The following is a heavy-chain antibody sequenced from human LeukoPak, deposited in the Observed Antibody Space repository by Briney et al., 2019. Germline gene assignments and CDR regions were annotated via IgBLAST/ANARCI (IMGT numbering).Heavy chain of an antibody. CDR2: INPNSGGT. D-gene: IGHD6-19*01. CDR3: ARDLARAVAGTYQGY. CDR1: GYTFTGYY. Sequence: ASVKVSCKASGYTFTGYYMHWVRQAPGQGLEWMGWINPNSGGTNHAQKLQGRVTMTTDTSTSTAYMELRSLRSDDTAVYYCARDLARAVAGTYQGYWGQGTLVTVSS. J-gene: IGHJ4*02. V-gene: IGHV1-2*02.